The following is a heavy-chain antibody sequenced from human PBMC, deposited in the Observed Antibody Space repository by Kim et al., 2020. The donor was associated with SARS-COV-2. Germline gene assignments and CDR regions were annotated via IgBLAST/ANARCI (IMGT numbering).Heavy chain of an antibody. CDR3: TKDVLAGGADV. J-gene: IGHJ6*02. CDR1: GFTFNDHA. D-gene: IGHD3-3*02. Sequence: GGSLRLSCIASGFTFNDHAMHWVRQAPGKGLELVSGIMWNSDGIGYADSVKGRFTTSIDNAKNSLYLQMNSLRPEDTALYYCTKDVLAGGADVWGQGTAV. V-gene: IGHV3-9*01. CDR2: IMWNSDGI.